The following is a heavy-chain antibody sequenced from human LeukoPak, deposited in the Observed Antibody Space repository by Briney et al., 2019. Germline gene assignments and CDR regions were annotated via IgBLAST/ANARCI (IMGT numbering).Heavy chain of an antibody. Sequence: ASVKVSRKASGYTFTSYGISWVRQAPGQGLEWMGWISAYNGNTNYAQKLQGRVTMTTDTSTSTAYMELRSLRSDDTAVYYCARDPGYSYLNWFDPWGQGTLVTVSS. V-gene: IGHV1-18*01. J-gene: IGHJ5*02. D-gene: IGHD5-18*01. CDR2: ISAYNGNT. CDR3: ARDPGYSYLNWFDP. CDR1: GYTFTSYG.